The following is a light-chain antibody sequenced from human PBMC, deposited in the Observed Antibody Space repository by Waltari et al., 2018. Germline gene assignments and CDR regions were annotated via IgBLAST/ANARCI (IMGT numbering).Light chain of an antibody. Sequence: QSALTQPASVSGSPGQSITISCTGTNRYVGGYNYVSWFQQHPGTAPRLMIFGVSDRPSGVSNRFSGSKSGNTASLTISGLQAEDEAHYYCASYTSSYTWVFGGGTKLTVL. CDR1: NRYVGGYNY. J-gene: IGLJ3*02. CDR2: GVS. CDR3: ASYTSSYTWV. V-gene: IGLV2-14*03.